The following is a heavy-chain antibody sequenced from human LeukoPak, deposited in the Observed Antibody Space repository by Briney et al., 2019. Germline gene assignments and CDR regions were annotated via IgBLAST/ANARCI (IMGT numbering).Heavy chain of an antibody. CDR2: FNPNSGGT. D-gene: IGHD1-14*01. CDR3: ARVNRDLARRQYGFDP. CDR1: GYTFTGYY. Sequence: ASVNVSCKASGYTFTGYYMHWVRQAPGQGLEWMGWFNPNSGGTNYAQKFQGRVTMTRDTSISTAYMELSRLRSDDTAVYYCARVNRDLARRQYGFDPWGQGTLVTVSS. J-gene: IGHJ5*02. V-gene: IGHV1-2*02.